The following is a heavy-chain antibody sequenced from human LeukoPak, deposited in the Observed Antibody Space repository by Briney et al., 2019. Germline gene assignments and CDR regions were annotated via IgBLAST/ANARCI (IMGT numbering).Heavy chain of an antibody. CDR3: ARDSELDAFDY. CDR1: GFTFSSYW. J-gene: IGHJ4*02. Sequence: TGGSLKLSCAASGFTFSSYWMSWVRQAPGKGLEWVANIKQDRSEKYYVDSVKGRFTISRDNAEDSLYLQMNSLRAEDTAVYYCARDSELDAFDYWGQGTLVTVSS. D-gene: IGHD1-7*01. V-gene: IGHV3-7*01. CDR2: IKQDRSEK.